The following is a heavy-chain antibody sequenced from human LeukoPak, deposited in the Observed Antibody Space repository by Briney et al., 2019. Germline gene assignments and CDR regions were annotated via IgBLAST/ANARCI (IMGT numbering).Heavy chain of an antibody. Sequence: SETLSLTCTVSGDSFSSVTDYWAWIRQPPGKGLEWIGSIYYSGSTYYNPSLKSRVTISVDTSKNQFSLKLSSVTAADTAVYYCATGPSIAAAGSAVGWFDPWGQGTLVTVSS. CDR2: IYYSGST. CDR1: GDSFSSVTDY. CDR3: ATGPSIAAAGSAVGWFDP. D-gene: IGHD6-13*01. V-gene: IGHV4-39*07. J-gene: IGHJ5*02.